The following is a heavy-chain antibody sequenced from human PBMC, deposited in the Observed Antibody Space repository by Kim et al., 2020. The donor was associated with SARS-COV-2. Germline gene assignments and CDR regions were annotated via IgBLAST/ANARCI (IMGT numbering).Heavy chain of an antibody. D-gene: IGHD3-9*01. J-gene: IGHJ4*02. CDR1: GGSISSYY. CDR2: IYYSGST. V-gene: IGHV4-59*01. CDR3: ARDRGGNYDILTGYYRGDYYFDY. Sequence: SETLSLTCTVSGGSISSYYWSWIWQPPGKGLEWIGNIYYSGSTNYNPSLKSRVTISVDTSKNQFSLKLSSVTAADTAVYYCARDRGGNYDILTGYYRGDYYFDYWGQGTLVTVSS.